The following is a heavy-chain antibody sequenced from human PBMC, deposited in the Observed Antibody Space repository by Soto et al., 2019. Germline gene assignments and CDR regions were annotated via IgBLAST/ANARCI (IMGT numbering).Heavy chain of an antibody. V-gene: IGHV3-30-3*01. CDR2: ISYDGSNK. D-gene: IGHD3-3*01. CDR3: AREDRFWEWLIDY. Sequence: QVQLVESGGGVVQPGRSLRLSCAASGFTFSSYAMQWVRQAPGKGLEWVAVISYDGSNKYYADSLKGRFTISRDNSKNALYLQMNSLRAEDTAVYYCAREDRFWEWLIDYWGQGTLVTVSS. CDR1: GFTFSSYA. J-gene: IGHJ4*02.